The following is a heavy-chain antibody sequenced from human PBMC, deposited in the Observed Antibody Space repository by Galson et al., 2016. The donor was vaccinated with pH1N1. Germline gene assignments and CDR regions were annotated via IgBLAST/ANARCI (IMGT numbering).Heavy chain of an antibody. D-gene: IGHD4-17*01. CDR1: GFTFSSWG. CDR3: ARDGSGYGDSFPAVFDI. J-gene: IGHJ3*02. Sequence: SLRLSCAASGFTFSSWGICWIRQAPGKGMEWVGNILYNGNDKYYADSVKGRFTISRYSSMTTVHLPMVSVTVVDTAVYFCARDGSGYGDSFPAVFDIWGQGTMVTVSS. CDR2: ILYNGNDK. V-gene: IGHV3-30*12.